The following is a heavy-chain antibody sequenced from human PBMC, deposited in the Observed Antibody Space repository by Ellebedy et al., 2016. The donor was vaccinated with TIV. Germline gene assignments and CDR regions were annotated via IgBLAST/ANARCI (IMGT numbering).Heavy chain of an antibody. J-gene: IGHJ4*02. V-gene: IGHV4-39*07. CDR3: ARDGHYNSDGYYHRYLDY. Sequence: MPGGSLRLSCTVSGGSISSGNYYWGWIRQPPGKGLEWIGNIFYGGSTYYNPSLKSRVTISVDTSKNQFSLKLSYVTAADTAVYYCARDGHYNSDGYYHRYLDYWGQGTLVTVSS. D-gene: IGHD3-22*01. CDR2: IFYGGST. CDR1: GGSISSGNYY.